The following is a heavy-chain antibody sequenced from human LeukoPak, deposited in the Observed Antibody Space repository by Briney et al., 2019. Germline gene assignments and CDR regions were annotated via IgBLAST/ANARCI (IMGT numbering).Heavy chain of an antibody. J-gene: IGHJ4*02. CDR1: GYTFTGYY. CDR2: INPNSGGT. CDR3: AISSGYSSSSIDY. D-gene: IGHD6-13*01. Sequence: VSVKVSCKASGYTFTGYYMHWVRQAPGQGLEWMGWINPNSGGTNYAQKFQGRVTMTRDTSISTAYMELSRLRSDDTAVYYCAISSGYSSSSIDYWGQGTLVTVSS. V-gene: IGHV1-2*02.